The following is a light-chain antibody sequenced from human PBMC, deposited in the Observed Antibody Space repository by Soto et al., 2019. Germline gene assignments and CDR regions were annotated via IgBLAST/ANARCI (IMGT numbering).Light chain of an antibody. J-gene: IGLJ1*01. CDR3: SSYTTSNTRQIV. CDR2: DVS. CDR1: SSDVGGYNH. V-gene: IGLV2-14*03. Sequence: QSALTQPASGSGSPGQSITISCTGTSSDVGGYNHVSWYQHHPGKAPKLIIYDVSNRPSGVSIRFSGSKSDNTASLTISGLQPEDEADYHCSSYTTSNTRQIVFGTGTKVTVL.